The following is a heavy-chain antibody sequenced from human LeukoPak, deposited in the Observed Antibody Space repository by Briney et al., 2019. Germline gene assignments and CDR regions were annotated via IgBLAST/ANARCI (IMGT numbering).Heavy chain of an antibody. Sequence: ASVKVSCKVSGNTLIEFPMHWVRQAPGKGLEWMGGFDPEHDETIYAQKFQGRVTMTEDTSTDTAYMELSSLRSEDTVFYYCATLYNSGYSYFDYWGQGALVIVSS. CDR2: FDPEHDET. D-gene: IGHD3-22*01. CDR3: ATLYNSGYSYFDY. V-gene: IGHV1-24*01. J-gene: IGHJ4*02. CDR1: GNTLIEFP.